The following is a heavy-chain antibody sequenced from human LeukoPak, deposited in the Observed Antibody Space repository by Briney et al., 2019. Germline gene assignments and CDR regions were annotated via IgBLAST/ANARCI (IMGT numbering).Heavy chain of an antibody. CDR2: ISYDGSNK. V-gene: IGHV3-30-3*01. CDR1: GFTFSSYA. J-gene: IGHJ3*02. D-gene: IGHD5-12*01. Sequence: PGGSLRLSCAASGFTFSSYAMHWVRQAPGKGLEWVAVISYDGSNKYYADSVKGRFTISRDNSKNTLYLQMNSLRAEDTAVYYCASGDGYSGYVTAFDIWGQGTMVTVSS. CDR3: ASGDGYSGYVTAFDI.